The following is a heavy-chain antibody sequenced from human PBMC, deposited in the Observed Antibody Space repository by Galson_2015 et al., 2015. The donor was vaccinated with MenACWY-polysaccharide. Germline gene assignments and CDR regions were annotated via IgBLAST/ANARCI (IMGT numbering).Heavy chain of an antibody. Sequence: SLRLSCAASGFTFSTYSMSWVRQAPGKGLEWVSYINGGSSTIYYADSVKGRFTISRDNAKNSLYLQTNSLRDDDTAVYYCARDSGIAGADDYWGQGTLVTVSS. CDR3: ARDSGIAGADDY. D-gene: IGHD6-13*01. J-gene: IGHJ4*02. V-gene: IGHV3-48*02. CDR1: GFTFSTYS. CDR2: INGGSSTI.